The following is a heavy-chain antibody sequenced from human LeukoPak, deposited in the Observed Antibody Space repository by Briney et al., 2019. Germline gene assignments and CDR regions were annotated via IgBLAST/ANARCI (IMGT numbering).Heavy chain of an antibody. D-gene: IGHD1-26*01. J-gene: IGHJ4*02. Sequence: SETLSLTCTVSGGSISSGDYYWSWIRQPPGKGLEWIGYIYYSGSTYYNPSLKSRVTISVDTSKSQFSLKLSSVTAADTAVYYCARVGVGASTFDYWGQGTLVTVSS. CDR2: IYYSGST. V-gene: IGHV4-30-4*01. CDR3: ARVGVGASTFDY. CDR1: GGSISSGDYY.